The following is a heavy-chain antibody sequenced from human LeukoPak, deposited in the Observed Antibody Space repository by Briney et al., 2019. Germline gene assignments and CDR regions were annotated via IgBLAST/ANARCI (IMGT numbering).Heavy chain of an antibody. D-gene: IGHD6-19*01. Sequence: GESLKISCKGSGYSFTSYWIGWVRQMPGKGLEWMGIIYPGDSDTRYSPSFQGQVTISADKSISTAYLQWSSLKASDTAMYYCASRTADSSGWYGALDYWGQGTLVTVSS. CDR2: IYPGDSDT. J-gene: IGHJ4*02. CDR3: ASRTADSSGWYGALDY. V-gene: IGHV5-51*01. CDR1: GYSFTSYW.